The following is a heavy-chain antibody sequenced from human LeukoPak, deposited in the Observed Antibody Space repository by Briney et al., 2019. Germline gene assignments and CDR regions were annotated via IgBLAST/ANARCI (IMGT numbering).Heavy chain of an antibody. Sequence: SETLSLTCTVSGGSISSGDYYWSWIRQPPGKGLEWIGYIYYSGSTYYNPSLKSRVTISADTSKNQFSLKLSSVTAADTAVYYCARYPDYGDTDYFDYWGQGTLVTVSS. J-gene: IGHJ4*02. CDR1: GGSISSGDYY. CDR2: IYYSGST. D-gene: IGHD4-17*01. CDR3: ARYPDYGDTDYFDY. V-gene: IGHV4-30-4*02.